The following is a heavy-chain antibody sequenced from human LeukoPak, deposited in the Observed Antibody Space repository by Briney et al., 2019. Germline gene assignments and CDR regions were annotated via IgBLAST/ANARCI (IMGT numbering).Heavy chain of an antibody. Sequence: SVKVSCKASGYSFTSYGFSWVRQAPGQGLEWMGGIIPIFGTANYAQKFQGRVTITTDESTSTAYMELSSLRSEDTAVYYCARPSYYYGSGPHDYWGQGTLVTVSS. CDR3: ARPSYYYGSGPHDY. CDR2: IIPIFGTA. J-gene: IGHJ4*02. D-gene: IGHD3-10*01. CDR1: GYSFTSYG. V-gene: IGHV1-69*05.